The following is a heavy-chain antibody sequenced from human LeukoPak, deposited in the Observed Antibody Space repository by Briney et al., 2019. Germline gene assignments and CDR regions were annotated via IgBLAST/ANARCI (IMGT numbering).Heavy chain of an antibody. J-gene: IGHJ3*02. CDR1: GYSFTSYW. Sequence: GESLEISCKGSGYSFTSYWIGWVRQMPGKGLEWMGIIYPGDSDTRYSPSFQGQVTISADKSISTAYLQWSSLKASDTAMYYCARPAAAGHDAFDIWGQGTMVTVSS. V-gene: IGHV5-51*01. CDR2: IYPGDSDT. CDR3: ARPAAAGHDAFDI. D-gene: IGHD6-13*01.